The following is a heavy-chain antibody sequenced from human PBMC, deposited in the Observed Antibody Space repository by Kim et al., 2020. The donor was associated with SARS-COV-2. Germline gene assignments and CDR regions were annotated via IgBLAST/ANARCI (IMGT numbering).Heavy chain of an antibody. CDR3: ARGLRTYIAVAAYGMDV. CDR2: IYYSGST. Sequence: SETLSLTCTVSGGSISSYYWSWIRQPPGKGLEWIGYIYYSGSTNYNPSLKSRVTISVDTYKNQFSLKLSSVTAADTAVYYCARGLRTYIAVAAYGMDVWGQGTTVTVSS. D-gene: IGHD6-19*01. V-gene: IGHV4-59*01. CDR1: GGSISSYY. J-gene: IGHJ6*02.